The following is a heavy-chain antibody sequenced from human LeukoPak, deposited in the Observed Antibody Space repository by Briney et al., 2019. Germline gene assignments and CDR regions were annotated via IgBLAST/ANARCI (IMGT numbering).Heavy chain of an antibody. D-gene: IGHD1-26*01. V-gene: IGHV3-53*01. CDR3: ARENGGSYGVDY. CDR1: GFTVSSKY. Sequence: QTGGSLRLSCAASGFTVSSKYMSWVRQAPGKGLEWVSVIYSGGSTYYADSVKGRFTISRDNSMNTLYLQMNSLRAEDTAVYYCARENGGSYGVDYWGQGTLVTVSS. J-gene: IGHJ4*02. CDR2: IYSGGST.